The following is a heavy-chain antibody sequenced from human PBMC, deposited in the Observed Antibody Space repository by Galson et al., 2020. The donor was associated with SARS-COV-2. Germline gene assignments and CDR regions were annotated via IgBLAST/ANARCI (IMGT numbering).Heavy chain of an antibody. CDR3: ARHDFWSGYYMDV. CDR1: GFTFSDYY. V-gene: IGHV3-11*01. Sequence: GESLKISCAASGFTFSDYYMSWIRQAPGKGLEWVSYISSSGSTIYYADSVKGRFTISRDNAKNSLYLQMNSLRAEDTAVYYCARHDFWSGYYMDVWGKGTTVTVSS. CDR2: ISSSGSTI. J-gene: IGHJ6*03. D-gene: IGHD3-3*01.